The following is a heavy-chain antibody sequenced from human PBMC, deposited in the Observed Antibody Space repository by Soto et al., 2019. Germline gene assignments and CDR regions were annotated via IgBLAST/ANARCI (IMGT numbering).Heavy chain of an antibody. V-gene: IGHV4-59*01. Sequence: QVQLQESGPGLVKPSETLSLTCTVSGGSISSYYWSWIRQPPGKGLEWIGYIYYSGSTNYTPSLKSRVTISVDTSKNQFSLKLSSVTAADTAVYYCAREGSSGYWTYWGQGTLVTVSS. CDR2: IYYSGST. CDR3: AREGSSGYWTY. D-gene: IGHD3-22*01. CDR1: GGSISSYY. J-gene: IGHJ4*02.